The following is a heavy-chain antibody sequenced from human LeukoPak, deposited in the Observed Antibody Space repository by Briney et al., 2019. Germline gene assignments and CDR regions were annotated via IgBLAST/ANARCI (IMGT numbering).Heavy chain of an antibody. CDR1: GGSISSYY. J-gene: IGHJ5*02. V-gene: IGHV4-4*07. CDR2: IYTSGST. Sequence: SETLSLTCTVSGGSISSYYWSWIRQPAGKGLEWIGRIYTSGSTNYNPSLKSRVTMSVDTSKNQFSLKLSSVTAADTAVYYCARDLGVRGVIMTSWFDPWGQGTLVTVSS. CDR3: ARDLGVRGVIMTSWFDP. D-gene: IGHD3-10*01.